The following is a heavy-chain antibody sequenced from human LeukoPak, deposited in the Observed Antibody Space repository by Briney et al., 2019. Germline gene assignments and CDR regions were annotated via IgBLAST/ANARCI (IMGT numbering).Heavy chain of an antibody. Sequence: GASVKVSCKASGGTFSSYAISWVRQAPGQGLEWMGGIIPIFGTANYAQKFQGRVTMTRNTSISTAYMELSSLRSEDTAVYYCARGAGWYNYWGQGTLVTVSS. J-gene: IGHJ4*02. V-gene: IGHV1-69*05. D-gene: IGHD6-19*01. CDR1: GGTFSSYA. CDR2: IIPIFGTA. CDR3: ARGAGWYNY.